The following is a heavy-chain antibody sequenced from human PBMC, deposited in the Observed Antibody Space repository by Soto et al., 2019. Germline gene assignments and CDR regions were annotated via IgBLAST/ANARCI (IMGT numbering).Heavy chain of an antibody. J-gene: IGHJ4*02. V-gene: IGHV4-31*03. CDR3: ARFGYSTNIGIDY. Sequence: SETLSLTCTVSGGSISSGGYYWSWIRQHPGKGLEWIGYIYYSGSTYYNPSLKSRVTISVDTSKNKFSLKLSSVTAADTAVYYCARFGYSTNIGIDYWGQGTLVTV. D-gene: IGHD3-22*01. CDR2: IYYSGST. CDR1: GGSISSGGYY.